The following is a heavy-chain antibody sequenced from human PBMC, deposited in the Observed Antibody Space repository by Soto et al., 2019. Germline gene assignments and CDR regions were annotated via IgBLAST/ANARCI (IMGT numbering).Heavy chain of an antibody. CDR3: ARTSEAGTGTDYYYYYGMDV. D-gene: IGHD6-19*01. Sequence: GGSLRLSCAASGFTFSSYSMNWVRQAPGKGLEWVSSISSSSSYIYYADSVKGRFTISRDNAKNSLYLQMNSLRAEDTAVYYCARTSEAGTGTDYYYYYGMDVWGQGTAVTVYS. CDR2: ISSSSSYI. CDR1: GFTFSSYS. V-gene: IGHV3-21*01. J-gene: IGHJ6*02.